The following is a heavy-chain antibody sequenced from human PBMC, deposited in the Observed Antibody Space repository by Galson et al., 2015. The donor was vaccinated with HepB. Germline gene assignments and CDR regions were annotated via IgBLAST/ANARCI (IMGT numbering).Heavy chain of an antibody. D-gene: IGHD6-13*01. Sequence: SLRLSCAASGFTFSSYWMSWVRQAPGKGLEWVANIKQDGSEKYYVDSVKGRFTISRDNAKNSLYLQMNSLRAEDTAVYHCARDGYSSSWTSGAFDIWGQGTMVTVSS. CDR1: GFTFSSYW. J-gene: IGHJ3*02. CDR3: ARDGYSSSWTSGAFDI. V-gene: IGHV3-7*01. CDR2: IKQDGSEK.